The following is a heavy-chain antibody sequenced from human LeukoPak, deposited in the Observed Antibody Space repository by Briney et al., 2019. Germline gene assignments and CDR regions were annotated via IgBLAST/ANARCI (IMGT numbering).Heavy chain of an antibody. J-gene: IGHJ3*02. CDR2: IFSGGST. Sequence: GGSLRLSCAASGFSVSSNFMTWVRQAPGKGLEWLSVIFSGGSTYYADSVKGRFTISRDNSKNTLYLQMSSLRAEDTAVYFCTRGRRWDLLVSLIDASDIWGQGTMVTVSS. CDR1: GFSVSSNF. CDR3: TRGRRWDLLVSLIDASDI. V-gene: IGHV3-53*01. D-gene: IGHD4-23*01.